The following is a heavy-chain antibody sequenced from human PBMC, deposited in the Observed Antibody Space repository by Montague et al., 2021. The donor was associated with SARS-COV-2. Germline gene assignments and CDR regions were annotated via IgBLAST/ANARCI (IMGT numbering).Heavy chain of an antibody. D-gene: IGHD4-11*01. Sequence: SVKGRFTISRDNAKNTQYLQMNSPRAEDTAVYYCASDMTTAYYYYYGMDVWGQGTTVTVSS. J-gene: IGHJ6*02. CDR3: ASDMTTAYYYYYGMDV. V-gene: IGHV3-74*01.